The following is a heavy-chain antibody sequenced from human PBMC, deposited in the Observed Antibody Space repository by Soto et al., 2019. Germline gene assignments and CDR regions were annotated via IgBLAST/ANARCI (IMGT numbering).Heavy chain of an antibody. CDR2: ISYDGSNN. CDR1: GFTFSSYA. J-gene: IGHJ4*02. CDR3: ARDLGGDTALLL. D-gene: IGHD5-18*01. Sequence: QVQLVESGGGVVQPGRSLRLSCAASGFTFSSYAMHWVRQAPGKGLEWVAVISYDGSNNDYADSVKGRFTISRDNSKHTLYLQMNSLRAEDTAVYYCARDLGGDTALLLWGQGTLVTVSS. V-gene: IGHV3-30-3*01.